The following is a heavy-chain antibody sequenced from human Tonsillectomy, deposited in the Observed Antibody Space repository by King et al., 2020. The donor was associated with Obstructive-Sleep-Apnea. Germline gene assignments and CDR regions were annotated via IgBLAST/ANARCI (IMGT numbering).Heavy chain of an antibody. CDR2: ISWNSGSI. J-gene: IGHJ4*02. CDR1: GFTFDDYA. D-gene: IGHD6-19*01. V-gene: IGHV3-9*01. CDR3: AKDPSSGWYSPQDY. Sequence: VQLVESGGGLVQPGRSLRLSCAASGFTFDDYAMHWVRQVPGKGLEWVSGISWNSGSIGYADSVKGRFTISRDNAKNSLYLQMNSLRGEDTAFYYCAKDPSSGWYSPQDYWGQGTLVTVSS.